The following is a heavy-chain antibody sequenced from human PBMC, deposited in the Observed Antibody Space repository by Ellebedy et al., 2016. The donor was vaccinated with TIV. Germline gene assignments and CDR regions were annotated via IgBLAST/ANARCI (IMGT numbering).Heavy chain of an antibody. CDR2: ISSSSSYI. Sequence: GGSLRLSXAASGFTFSSYSMNWVRQAPGKGLEWVSSISSSSSYIYYADSVKGRFTISRDNAKNSLYLQMNSLRAEDTAVYYCARDRGITMVRGLDYWGQGTLVTVSS. CDR3: ARDRGITMVRGLDY. CDR1: GFTFSSYS. D-gene: IGHD3-10*01. J-gene: IGHJ4*02. V-gene: IGHV3-21*01.